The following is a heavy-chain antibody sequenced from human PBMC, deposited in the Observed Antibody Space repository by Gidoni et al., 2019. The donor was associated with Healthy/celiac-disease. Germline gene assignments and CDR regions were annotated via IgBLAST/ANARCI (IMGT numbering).Heavy chain of an antibody. Sequence: QVQLQQWGAGLLKPSETLSLTCAVDGGSFSGYYWSWIRQPPGKGLEWIGEINHSGSTNYNPSLKSRVTISVDTSKNQFSLKLSSVTAADTAVYYCARETYYYGSGSYSDYWGQGTLVTVSS. CDR3: ARETYYYGSGSYSDY. J-gene: IGHJ4*02. CDR1: GGSFSGYY. V-gene: IGHV4-34*01. D-gene: IGHD3-10*01. CDR2: INHSGST.